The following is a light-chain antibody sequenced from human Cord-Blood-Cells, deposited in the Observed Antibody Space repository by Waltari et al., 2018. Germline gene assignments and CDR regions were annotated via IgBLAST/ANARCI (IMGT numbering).Light chain of an antibody. V-gene: IGKV3-20*01. CDR3: QQYGSSRT. Sequence: EIVLTQSPGTLSLSPGERATLSCRASQSVRSSYLAWYQQKPGQAPRLLIYGASSRATGIPDRFSGSGSGTDFTLTISRLEPEEFAVYYCQQYGSSRTFGQGTKVEIK. J-gene: IGKJ1*01. CDR1: QSVRSSY. CDR2: GAS.